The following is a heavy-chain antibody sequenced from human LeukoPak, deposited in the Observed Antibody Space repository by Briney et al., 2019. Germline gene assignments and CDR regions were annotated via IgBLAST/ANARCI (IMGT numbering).Heavy chain of an antibody. CDR3: ARDRLHYDILTGYSYYYYYYGMDV. D-gene: IGHD3-9*01. V-gene: IGHV3-74*01. CDR2: INSDGSST. Sequence: SSGTLSLTCAVSGGSISSSNWWSWVRQAPGKGLVWVSRINSDGSSTSYADSVKGRFTISRDNAKNTLYLQMNSLRAEDTAVYYCARDRLHYDILTGYSYYYYYYGMDVWGQGTTVTVSS. CDR1: GGSISSSNW. J-gene: IGHJ6*02.